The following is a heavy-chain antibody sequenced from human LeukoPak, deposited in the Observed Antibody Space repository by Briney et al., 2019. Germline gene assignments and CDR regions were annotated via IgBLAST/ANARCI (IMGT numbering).Heavy chain of an antibody. CDR1: GLTISSYW. Sequence: GGSLRLSCAASGLTISSYWMHWVRQPPGKGLVWVSRISSDGTSPTYADSVKGRFTISRDNAKNTLYLRMNSLRAEDTAVYYCAKGGTTVVDYWGQGTLVTVSS. V-gene: IGHV3-74*01. CDR3: AKGGTTVVDY. J-gene: IGHJ4*02. D-gene: IGHD4-23*01. CDR2: ISSDGTSP.